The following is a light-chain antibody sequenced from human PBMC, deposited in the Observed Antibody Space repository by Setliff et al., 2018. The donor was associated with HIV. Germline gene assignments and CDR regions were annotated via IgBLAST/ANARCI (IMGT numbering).Light chain of an antibody. Sequence: ALTQPASVSGSPGQSITISCTGTTSDVGGYNYVSWYQQHPGKAPKLIIYEVKNRPSGVSNRFSGSKSGNTASLTISGLQAEDEADYYCSPYAITNTLPFGTGTKVTVL. CDR2: EVK. CDR3: SPYAITNTLP. V-gene: IGLV2-14*01. CDR1: TSDVGGYNY. J-gene: IGLJ1*01.